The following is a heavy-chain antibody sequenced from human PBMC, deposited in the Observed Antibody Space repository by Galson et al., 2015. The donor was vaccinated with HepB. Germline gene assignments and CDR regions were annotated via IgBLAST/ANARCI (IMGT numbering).Heavy chain of an antibody. Sequence: SLRLSCAASEFTFSSYWMNWVRQAPGKGLEWVANINPDGSEKYYVASLKGRFTISRDNAKNSLYLQMDSLRAEDTAVYYCARRISLVRGIITKPDYYYGMDVWGQWTTVTVAS. V-gene: IGHV3-7*03. CDR1: EFTFSSYW. CDR2: INPDGSEK. D-gene: IGHD3-10*01. J-gene: IGHJ6*02. CDR3: ARRISLVRGIITKPDYYYGMDV.